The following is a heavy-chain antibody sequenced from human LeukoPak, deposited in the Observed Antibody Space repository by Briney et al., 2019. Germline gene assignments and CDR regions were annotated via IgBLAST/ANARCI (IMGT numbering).Heavy chain of an antibody. Sequence: PSETLSLTCAVYGGSFSGYYWSWIRQPPGKGLEWIGEINHSGSTNYNPSLKSRVTISVDTSKNQFSLKLSSVTAADTAVYYCARSQLYGSGSYGDWFDPWGQGTLVTVPS. CDR2: INHSGST. CDR1: GGSFSGYY. D-gene: IGHD3-10*01. V-gene: IGHV4-34*01. CDR3: ARSQLYGSGSYGDWFDP. J-gene: IGHJ5*02.